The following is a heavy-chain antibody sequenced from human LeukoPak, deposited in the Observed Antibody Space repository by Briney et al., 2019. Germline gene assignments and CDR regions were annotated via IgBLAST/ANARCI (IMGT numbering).Heavy chain of an antibody. V-gene: IGHV4-39*07. CDR1: GGSISSSSYY. CDR2: IYYSGST. J-gene: IGHJ4*02. D-gene: IGHD3-9*01. Sequence: PSQTLSLTCTVSGGSISSSSYYWGWIRQPPGKGLEWIGSIYYSGSTYYNPSLKSRVTISVDTSKNQFSLKLSSVTAADTAVYYCASQQLRYFDGWGQGTLVTVSS. CDR3: ASQQLRYFDG.